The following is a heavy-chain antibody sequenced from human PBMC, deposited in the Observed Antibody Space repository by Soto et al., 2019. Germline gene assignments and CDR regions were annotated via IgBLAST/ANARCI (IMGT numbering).Heavy chain of an antibody. V-gene: IGHV4-34*01. CDR1: GGSFNSYF. Sequence: QVQLQQWGAGLLKPSETLSLTCAVYGGSFNSYFWNWVRQPPGKGLEWIGEVTPGGRSNYNPSLKTRVTISKDTSKTQFSLEVNSVTAADTAVYYCTTSGRSWPDSFDIWGQGAMVTVSS. CDR2: VTPGGRS. CDR3: TTSGRSWPDSFDI. J-gene: IGHJ3*02. D-gene: IGHD6-13*01.